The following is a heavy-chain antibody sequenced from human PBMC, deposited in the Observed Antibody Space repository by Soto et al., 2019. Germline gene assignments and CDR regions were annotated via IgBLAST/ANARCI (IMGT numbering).Heavy chain of an antibody. CDR2: ISSSGHAI. J-gene: IGHJ5*02. Sequence: VQVVQSGGGLVKPGGSLRLSCVASGFAFSDYYMNWIRQTPEKGLEWVAYISSSGHAIYYAHSVKGRFSISRDNARNSVYLQMNSLRVEDTAVYYRARDRGGFSPWGQGALVTVSS. CDR3: ARDRGGFSP. V-gene: IGHV3-11*01. CDR1: GFAFSDYY. D-gene: IGHD4-17*01.